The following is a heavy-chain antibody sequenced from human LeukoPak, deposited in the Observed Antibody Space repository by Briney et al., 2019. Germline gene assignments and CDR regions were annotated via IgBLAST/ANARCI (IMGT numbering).Heavy chain of an antibody. Sequence: GGSLRLSCAASGFTFSSYWMSWVRQAPGKGLEWVAKIKQDGSEKYYVDSVKGRFTISRDNAKNSLYLQMNSLRAEDTAVYYCARDIKLGSSWYSGWFDPWGQGTLVTVSS. CDR1: GFTFSSYW. D-gene: IGHD6-13*01. J-gene: IGHJ5*02. V-gene: IGHV3-7*01. CDR2: IKQDGSEK. CDR3: ARDIKLGSSWYSGWFDP.